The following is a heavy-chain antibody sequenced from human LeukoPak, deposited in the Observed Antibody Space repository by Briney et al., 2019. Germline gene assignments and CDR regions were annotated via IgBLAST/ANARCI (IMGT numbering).Heavy chain of an antibody. Sequence: SETLSLTCTVSGGSVGSSDSYWVWVRQPPGKGLEWVGSIYYGGTTHYHTSPKRRVTVSVDTSNNQFSLILTSWTAADTAVYYCARRCLVVVPHWGQGTLVTVSS. J-gene: IGHJ4*02. V-gene: IGHV4-39*01. D-gene: IGHD2-21*01. CDR1: GGSVGSSDSY. CDR2: IYYGGTT. CDR3: ARRCLVVVPH.